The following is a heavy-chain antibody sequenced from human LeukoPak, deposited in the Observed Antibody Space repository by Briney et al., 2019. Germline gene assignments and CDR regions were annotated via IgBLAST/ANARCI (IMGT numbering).Heavy chain of an antibody. D-gene: IGHD2-15*01. Sequence: PSETLSLTCTVSGGSISSSSYYWGWIRQPPGKGLEWIGSIYHSGSTYYNPSLKSRVTISVDTSKNQFSLKLSSVTAADTAVYYCASLLLYCSGGSCFDYWGQGTLVTVSS. V-gene: IGHV4-39*07. CDR1: GGSISSSSYY. CDR2: IYHSGST. CDR3: ASLLLYCSGGSCFDY. J-gene: IGHJ4*02.